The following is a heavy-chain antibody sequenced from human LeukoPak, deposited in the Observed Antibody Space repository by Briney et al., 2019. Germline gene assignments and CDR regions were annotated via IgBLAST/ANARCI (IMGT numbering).Heavy chain of an antibody. CDR1: GFTFSTYE. V-gene: IGHV3-48*03. CDR2: ISSSGSTI. Sequence: GGSLRLSRAASGFTFSTYEMNWVRQAPGKGLEWVSYISSSGSTIYYADSVKGRFTISRDNAKNSLYLQMNSLRAEDTAVYYRAREIAVAGTTGLDYWGQGTLVTVSS. D-gene: IGHD6-19*01. CDR3: AREIAVAGTTGLDY. J-gene: IGHJ4*02.